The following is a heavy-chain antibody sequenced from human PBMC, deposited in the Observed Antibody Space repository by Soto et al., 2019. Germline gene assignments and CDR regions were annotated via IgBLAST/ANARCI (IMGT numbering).Heavy chain of an antibody. CDR2: IYPGDSDT. CDR1: GYNFMNNW. D-gene: IGHD1-26*01. V-gene: IGHV5-51*01. J-gene: IGHJ5*02. Sequence: GESLKISCKGSGYNFMNNWIGWVRQMAGKGPEWMGTIYPGDSDTKYSPSFQGRVSISADKSVDTAYVQWSSLEASDTAIYYCARYWGSYCHHLDLWGQGTAVTVPS. CDR3: ARYWGSYCHHLDL.